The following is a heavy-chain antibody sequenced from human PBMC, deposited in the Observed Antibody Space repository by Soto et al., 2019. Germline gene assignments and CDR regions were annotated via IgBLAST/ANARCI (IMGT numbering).Heavy chain of an antibody. J-gene: IGHJ5*02. V-gene: IGHV1-69*01. CDR3: ARGAAGAARPSYNWFDP. CDR2: IIPIFGTA. Sequence: QVQLVQSGAEVKKPGSSVKVSCKASGGTFSSYAISWVRQAPGQGLEWMGGIIPIFGTANYAQKFQGRVTITADESTSTAYIELISLRSEVTAVYYCARGAAGAARPSYNWFDPWGQGTLVTVSS. CDR1: GGTFSSYA. D-gene: IGHD6-6*01.